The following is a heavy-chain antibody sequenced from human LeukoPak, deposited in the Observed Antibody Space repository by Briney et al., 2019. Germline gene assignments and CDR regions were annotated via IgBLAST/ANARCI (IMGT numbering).Heavy chain of an antibody. CDR1: GFTFSSYS. CDR3: ARQYYYGSGSYLVAYGMDV. CDR2: TSSSSSYI. D-gene: IGHD3-10*01. J-gene: IGHJ6*04. Sequence: GGSLRLSCAASGFTFSSYSMNWVRQAPGKGLEWVSSTSSSSSYIYYADSVKGRFTISRDNAKNSLYLQMNSLRAEDTAVYYCARQYYYGSGSYLVAYGMDVWGKGTTVTVSS. V-gene: IGHV3-21*01.